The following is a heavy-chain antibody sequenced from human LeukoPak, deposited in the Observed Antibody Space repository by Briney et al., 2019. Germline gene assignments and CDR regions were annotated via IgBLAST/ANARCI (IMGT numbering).Heavy chain of an antibody. D-gene: IGHD6-6*01. J-gene: IGHJ4*02. CDR1: GFTFSSYA. CDR2: ISYDGSNK. CDR3: ARDSLYSSSSYFDY. V-gene: IGHV3-30-3*01. Sequence: GGSLRLSCAASGFTFSSYAMHWVRQAPGKGLEWVAVISYDGSNKYYADSVKGRFTISRDNSKNTLYLQMNSLRAEDTAVYYCARDSLYSSSSYFDYWGQGTLVTVSS.